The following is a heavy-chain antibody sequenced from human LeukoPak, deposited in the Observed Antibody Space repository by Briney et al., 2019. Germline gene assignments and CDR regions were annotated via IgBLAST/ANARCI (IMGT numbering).Heavy chain of an antibody. CDR1: GFTFSSYS. D-gene: IGHD1-26*01. J-gene: IGHJ4*02. Sequence: KSGGSLRLSCAASGFTFSSYSMNWVRQAPGKGLEWVSSISSSSSYIDYADSVKGRFTISRDNAKNSLYLQMNSLRAEDTAVYYCARDYVGYWGQGTLVTVSS. CDR3: ARDYVGY. V-gene: IGHV3-21*01. CDR2: ISSSSSYI.